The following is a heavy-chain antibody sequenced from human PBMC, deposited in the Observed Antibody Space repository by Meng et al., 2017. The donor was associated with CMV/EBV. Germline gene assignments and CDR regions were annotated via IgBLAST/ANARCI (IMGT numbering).Heavy chain of an antibody. J-gene: IGHJ4*02. CDR2: IYTSGNT. Sequence: REVGQEQGKPSETLSLTCTVSRGSISSYYWSWFRWPARKGLELIGRIYTSGNTNYTPSLKSRVTMSVDTSKNQFSLKLRSVTAADTALYYCARDRSGWYPHFDYWGQGTLVTASS. V-gene: IGHV4-4*07. CDR3: ARDRSGWYPHFDY. D-gene: IGHD6-19*01. CDR1: RGSISSYY.